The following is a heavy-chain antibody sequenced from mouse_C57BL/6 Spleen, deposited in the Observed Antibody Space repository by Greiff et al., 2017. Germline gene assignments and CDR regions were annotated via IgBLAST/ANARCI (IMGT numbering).Heavy chain of an antibody. V-gene: IGHV1-82*01. CDR1: GYAFSSSW. CDR3: ARWRMDYDWYFDV. D-gene: IGHD2-4*01. Sequence: QVQLKESGPELVKPGASVKISCKASGYAFSSSWMNWVKQRPGKGLEWIGRIYPGDGDTNYNGKFKGKATLTADKSSSTAYMQLSSLTSEDSAVYFCARWRMDYDWYFDVWGTGTTVTVSS. CDR2: IYPGDGDT. J-gene: IGHJ1*03.